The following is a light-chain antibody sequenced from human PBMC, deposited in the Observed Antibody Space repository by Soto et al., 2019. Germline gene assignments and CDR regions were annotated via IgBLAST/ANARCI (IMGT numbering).Light chain of an antibody. CDR2: DAS. CDR1: QGIRNY. Sequence: DIQMTQSPSPLSASVGDRVTITCRASQGIRNYLAWYQQKPGKVPKLLIYDASTLQSGVPSRFSVSGSGTDFNLTISSLQPEDVATYYCQKYNSAPHTFGQGTRLEIK. J-gene: IGKJ5*01. V-gene: IGKV1-27*01. CDR3: QKYNSAPHT.